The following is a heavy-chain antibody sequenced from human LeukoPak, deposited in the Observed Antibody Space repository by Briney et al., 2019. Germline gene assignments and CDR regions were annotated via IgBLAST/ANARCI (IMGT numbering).Heavy chain of an antibody. Sequence: GGSLRLSCAASGFTFSSYWMSWVHQAPGKGLEWVANIKQDGSEKYYADSVKGRFTISRDNSKNTLYLQMNSLRAEDTAVYYCAKDRWELLLSYYFDYWGQGTLVTVSS. J-gene: IGHJ4*02. D-gene: IGHD1-26*01. CDR3: AKDRWELLLSYYFDY. CDR2: IKQDGSEK. CDR1: GFTFSSYW. V-gene: IGHV3-7*01.